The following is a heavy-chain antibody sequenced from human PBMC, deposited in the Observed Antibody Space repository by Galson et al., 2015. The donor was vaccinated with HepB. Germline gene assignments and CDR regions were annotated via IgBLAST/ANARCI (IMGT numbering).Heavy chain of an antibody. J-gene: IGHJ3*02. CDR3: ARVFGSGSAHDAFDI. CDR2: ISSSSSYT. Sequence: SLRLSCAASGFTFSDYYMSWIRQASGKGLEWVSYISSSSSYTNYADSVKGRFTISRDNAKNSLYLQMNSLRAEDTAVYYCARVFGSGSAHDAFDIWGQGTMVTVSS. CDR1: GFTFSDYY. V-gene: IGHV3-11*06. D-gene: IGHD3-10*01.